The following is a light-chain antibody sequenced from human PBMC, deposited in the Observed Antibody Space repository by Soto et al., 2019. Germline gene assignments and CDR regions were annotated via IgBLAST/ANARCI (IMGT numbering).Light chain of an antibody. CDR3: SSYTISSPHVV. CDR1: SSDVGGYNY. J-gene: IGLJ2*01. CDR2: EVS. Sequence: QSALTQPASVSGSPGQSITISCTGTSSDVGGYNYVSWYQQHPGKAPKLMIYEVSNRPSGVSNRFSGSKSGNTASLTISGLHAEDEADFYCSSYTISSPHVVFGGGTKVTVL. V-gene: IGLV2-14*01.